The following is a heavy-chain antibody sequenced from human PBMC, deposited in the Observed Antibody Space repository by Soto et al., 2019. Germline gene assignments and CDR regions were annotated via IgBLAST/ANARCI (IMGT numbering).Heavy chain of an antibody. J-gene: IGHJ2*01. CDR3: ARSVNWYSEL. CDR1: GYLFTTYG. Sequence: VNVSCKSSGYLFTTYGITWVRQAPGQGLEWMGWINTGHGNTNYAQNLQGRVTLTADTSANTAYMELKNLTSDDTAVYYCARSVNWYSELWGRGTLVTV. V-gene: IGHV1-18*01. CDR2: INTGHGNT.